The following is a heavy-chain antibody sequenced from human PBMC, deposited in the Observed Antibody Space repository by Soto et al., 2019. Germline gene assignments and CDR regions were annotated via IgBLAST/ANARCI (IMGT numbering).Heavy chain of an antibody. CDR1: GGSISSYY. J-gene: IGHJ4*02. Sequence: PSETLSLTCTVSGGSISSYYWSWIRQPPGKGLEWIGYIYYSGSANYKPSLRSRVTISVDSSKKQFSLNLSSVTAADTAMYYCARLGWVGTSYYFDFWGQGILVTVSS. CDR3: ARLGWVGTSYYFDF. D-gene: IGHD3-10*01. CDR2: IYYSGSA. V-gene: IGHV4-59*01.